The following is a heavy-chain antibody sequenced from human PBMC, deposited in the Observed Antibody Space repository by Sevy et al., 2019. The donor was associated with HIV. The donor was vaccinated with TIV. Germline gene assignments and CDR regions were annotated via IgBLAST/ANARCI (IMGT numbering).Heavy chain of an antibody. D-gene: IGHD2-8*02. Sequence: GGSLRLYCAASGFPFSNYAMSWVRQAPGKGLEWVSTLIGGGSRTYYADSVMGRSIISRDNSRNTLYLQMNSLRAEDTAIYYCAKRRVQSGLSGGGANFGMDVCGRGTTVTVSS. CDR2: LIGGGSRT. CDR1: GFPFSNYA. J-gene: IGHJ6*02. CDR3: AKRRVQSGLSGGGANFGMDV. V-gene: IGHV3-23*01.